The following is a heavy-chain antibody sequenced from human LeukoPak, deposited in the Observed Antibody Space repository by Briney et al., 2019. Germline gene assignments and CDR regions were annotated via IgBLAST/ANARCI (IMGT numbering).Heavy chain of an antibody. Sequence: SETLSLTCTVSGGSISSSCWSWIRQPAGKGLEWIGRICTNGNTYYNPSLKSRVTMSVDTSKNQFSLRLTSVTAADTAVYYCARGPNIPAAGTDFDYWGQGTLVTVPS. CDR1: GGSISSSC. V-gene: IGHV4-4*07. CDR2: ICTNGNT. D-gene: IGHD6-13*01. J-gene: IGHJ4*02. CDR3: ARGPNIPAAGTDFDY.